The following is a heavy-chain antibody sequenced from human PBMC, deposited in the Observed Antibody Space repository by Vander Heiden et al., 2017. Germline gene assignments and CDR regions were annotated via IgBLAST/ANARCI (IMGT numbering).Heavy chain of an antibody. V-gene: IGHV4-4*07. J-gene: IGHJ6*02. D-gene: IGHD4-17*01. CDR1: GGSISSYY. Sequence: QVQLQESGPGLVKPSETLSLTCTVSGGSISSYYWSWIRQPTGKGLEWIGRIYTSGSTNYNPSLKSRVTMSVDTSKNQFSLKLSSVTAADTAVYYCARDVVTVTRGYYYYGMDVWGQGTTVTVSS. CDR2: IYTSGST. CDR3: ARDVVTVTRGYYYYGMDV.